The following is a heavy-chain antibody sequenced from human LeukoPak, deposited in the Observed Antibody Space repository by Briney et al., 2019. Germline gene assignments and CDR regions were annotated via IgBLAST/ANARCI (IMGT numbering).Heavy chain of an antibody. J-gene: IGHJ6*02. V-gene: IGHV3-21*01. CDR3: ARDMLGRDCSGGSCYGYGLDV. Sequence: PGGSLRPSCAASGFTFGSYSMNWVRQAPGKGLEWVCSITSSSTFIYHAESGKGRFTIFRDNAKNTLHLQMNSLRVEDTAVYYCARDMLGRDCSGGSCYGYGLDVWGQGTTVIVSS. CDR1: GFTFGSYS. D-gene: IGHD2-15*01. CDR2: ITSSSTFI.